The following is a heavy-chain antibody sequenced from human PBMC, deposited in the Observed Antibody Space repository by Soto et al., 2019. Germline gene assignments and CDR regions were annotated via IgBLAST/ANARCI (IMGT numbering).Heavy chain of an antibody. CDR2: ISGSGGST. CDR3: VKDIVRGVIRHILDY. CDR1: GFTFSSYA. D-gene: IGHD3-10*01. J-gene: IGHJ4*02. V-gene: IGHV3-23*01. Sequence: PGGSLRLSCAASGFTFSSYAMSWVRQAPGKGLEWVSAISGSGGSTYYADSVKGRFTISRDNSKNTLYLQMNSLRAEDTAVYYCVKDIVRGVIRHILDYWGQGTRVTVSS.